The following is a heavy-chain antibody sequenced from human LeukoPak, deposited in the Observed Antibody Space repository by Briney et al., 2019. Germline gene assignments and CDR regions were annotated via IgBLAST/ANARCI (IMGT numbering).Heavy chain of an antibody. J-gene: IGHJ4*02. V-gene: IGHV1-69*05. CDR2: IIPIFGTA. D-gene: IGHD3-16*01. CDR1: GGTFSSYA. Sequence: GASVKVSCKASGGTFSSYAISWVRQAPGQGLEWVGGIIPIFGTANYAQKFQGRVTITTDESTSTAYMELSSLRSEDTAVYYCARGRVVGGFDYWGQGTLVTVSS. CDR3: ARGRVVGGFDY.